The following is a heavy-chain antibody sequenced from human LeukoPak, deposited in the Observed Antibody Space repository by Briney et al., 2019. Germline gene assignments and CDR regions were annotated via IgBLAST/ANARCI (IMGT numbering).Heavy chain of an antibody. D-gene: IGHD1-1*01. J-gene: IGHJ5*02. V-gene: IGHV3-21*01. CDR1: GFTFSTYS. Sequence: GGSLRLSCAASGFTFSTYSMNWVRQAPGKGLEWVSSISSSSSSYMYYADSVKGRFTISRDNAKNSLYLQMNSLRAEDTAVYYCARVLTAPHDGAWGQGTLVTVSS. CDR2: ISSSSSSYM. CDR3: ARVLTAPHDGA.